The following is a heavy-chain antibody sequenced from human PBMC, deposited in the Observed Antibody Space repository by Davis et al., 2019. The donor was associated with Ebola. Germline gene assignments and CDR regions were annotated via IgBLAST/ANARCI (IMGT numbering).Heavy chain of an antibody. V-gene: IGHV3-30-3*01. CDR1: GFTVSSNY. J-gene: IGHJ3*02. D-gene: IGHD3-22*01. CDR3: ARGEDYYYDGGAFDI. CDR2: ISYDGSNK. Sequence: GGSLRLSCAASGFTVSSNYMSWVRQAPGKGLEWVAVISYDGSNKYYADSVKGRFTISRDNSKNTLYLQMNSLRAEDTAVYYCARGEDYYYDGGAFDIWGQGTMVTVSS.